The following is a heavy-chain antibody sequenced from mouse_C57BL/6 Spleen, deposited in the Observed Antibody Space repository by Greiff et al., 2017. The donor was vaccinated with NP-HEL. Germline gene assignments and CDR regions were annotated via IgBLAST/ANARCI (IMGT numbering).Heavy chain of an antibody. CDR3: TREDGSSYGYFDV. J-gene: IGHJ1*03. Sequence: EVKLVESGEGLVKPGGSLKLSCAASGFTFSSYAMSWVRQTPEKRLEWVAYISSGGDYIYYADTVKGRFTISRDNARNTLYLQMSSLKSEDTAMYYCTREDGSSYGYFDVWGTGTTVTVSS. CDR2: ISSGGDYI. D-gene: IGHD1-1*01. CDR1: GFTFSSYA. V-gene: IGHV5-9-1*02.